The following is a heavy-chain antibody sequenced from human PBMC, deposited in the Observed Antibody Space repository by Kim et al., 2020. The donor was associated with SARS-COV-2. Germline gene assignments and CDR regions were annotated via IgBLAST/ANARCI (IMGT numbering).Heavy chain of an antibody. J-gene: IGHJ4*02. CDR2: IYYSGST. CDR3: ARLAYYYDSSGYYLLVPPVYFDY. V-gene: IGHV4-39*01. CDR1: GGSISSSSYY. Sequence: SETLSLTCTVSGGSISSSSYYWGWIRQPPGKGLEWIGSIYYSGSTYYNPSLKSRVTISVDTSKNQFSLKLSSVTAADTAVYYCARLAYYYDSSGYYLLVPPVYFDYWGQGTLVTVSS. D-gene: IGHD3-22*01.